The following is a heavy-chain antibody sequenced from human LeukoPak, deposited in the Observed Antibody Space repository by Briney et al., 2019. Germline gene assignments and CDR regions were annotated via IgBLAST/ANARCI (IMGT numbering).Heavy chain of an antibody. CDR1: GFTFDDYG. V-gene: IGHV3-43D*04. CDR2: ITWDGGRT. CDR3: VKGGSYYGYFDY. J-gene: IGHJ4*02. Sequence: GGFLGLSCAASGFTFDDYGMHWVRQAPGKGLEWVSLITWDGGRTYYADSVKGRFTISRDNSKNSLYLHMNSLRPEDTALYYCVKGGSYYGYFDYWGQGTLVTVSS. D-gene: IGHD1-26*01.